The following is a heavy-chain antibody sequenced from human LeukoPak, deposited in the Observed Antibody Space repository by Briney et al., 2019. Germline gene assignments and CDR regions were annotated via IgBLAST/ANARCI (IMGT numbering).Heavy chain of an antibody. J-gene: IGHJ4*02. V-gene: IGHV3-23*01. Sequence: GGSLRLSCVVSGISLSNYAMTWVRQAPGKGLEWVSYISERGGSTTYADSVKGRFTISRDTSLSTLYLQMNNLRAEDTAVYFCARRGVVIRGILVIGYHQEAYHYDFWGQGVLVTVSS. CDR1: GISLSNYA. D-gene: IGHD3-10*01. CDR2: ISERGGST. CDR3: ARRGVVIRGILVIGYHQEAYHYDF.